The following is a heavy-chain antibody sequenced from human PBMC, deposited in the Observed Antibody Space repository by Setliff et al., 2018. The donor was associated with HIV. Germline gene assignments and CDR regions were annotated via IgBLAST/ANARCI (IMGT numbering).Heavy chain of an antibody. D-gene: IGHD3-16*01. J-gene: IGHJ4*02. Sequence: SETLSLTCTVSGGSISSTSYYWGWIRQPPGNGLEWIGIIYHSGSTYYNPSLKSRVTISVDTSRNQFSLKVTSVTAADTAGYYCARDGRGGGGDADDSWGQGTLVTVSS. CDR3: ARDGRGGGGDADDS. CDR1: GGSISSTSYY. CDR2: IYHSGST. V-gene: IGHV4-39*07.